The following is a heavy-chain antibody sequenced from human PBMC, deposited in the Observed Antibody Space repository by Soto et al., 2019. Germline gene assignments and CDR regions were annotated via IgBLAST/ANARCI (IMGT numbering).Heavy chain of an antibody. V-gene: IGHV3-23*01. J-gene: IGHJ4*02. D-gene: IGHD3-10*01. Sequence: EVQLLESGGGLVQPGGSLRLSCAASGFTFSSYAMSWVRQAPGKGLEWVSAISGSGGSTYYADSVKGRFTISRDNSKNTLYLQMNRLRAEDTAVYYCAKDLRRLDRGQRSPTKQFDYWGQGTLVTVSS. CDR1: GFTFSSYA. CDR3: AKDLRRLDRGQRSPTKQFDY. CDR2: ISGSGGST.